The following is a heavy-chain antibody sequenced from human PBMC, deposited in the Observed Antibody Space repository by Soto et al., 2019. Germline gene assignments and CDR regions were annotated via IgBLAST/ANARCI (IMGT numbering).Heavy chain of an antibody. J-gene: IGHJ4*02. D-gene: IGHD1-26*01. CDR3: ARRGSGSYYDY. V-gene: IGHV3-23*01. CDR1: GFTFSSYA. Sequence: EVQLLESGGGLVQPGGSLRLSCAASGFTFSSYAMRWVRQAPGKGLEWVSAISGSGDSTYYADSVKGRFTISRDNSKYTLYLQMNSLRAEDTAKYYCARRGSGSYYDYWGQGTLVTVSS. CDR2: ISGSGDST.